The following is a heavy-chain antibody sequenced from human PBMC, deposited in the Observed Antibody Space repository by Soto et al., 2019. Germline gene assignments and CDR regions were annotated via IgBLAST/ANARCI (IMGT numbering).Heavy chain of an antibody. V-gene: IGHV3-30*03. CDR1: GFNFNNYN. CDR2: VSYEGNNK. CDR3: ASAGSTTCQPYSCHYYGMDV. J-gene: IGHJ6*02. Sequence: QVQLVESGGGVVQPGRSLRLSCAASGFNFNNYNLHWVRRAPGKGLEWVAVVSYEGNNKYYGDSVKGRFTISKDESKTTVYLQMTNLRSEDTAKYYCASAGSTTCQPYSCHYYGMDVWGLGTTVTVSS. D-gene: IGHD2-2*01.